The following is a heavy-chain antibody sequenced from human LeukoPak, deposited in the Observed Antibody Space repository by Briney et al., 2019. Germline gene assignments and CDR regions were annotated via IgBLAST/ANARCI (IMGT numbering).Heavy chain of an antibody. D-gene: IGHD3-22*01. CDR3: AKGLYSSSYPYYFDY. Sequence: GGSLRLSCAASGFTFSSYAMSWVRQAPGEGLEWVSAISGSGGNTYYTDSVKGRFTISRDNSKNTLYLQMNSLRPEDTAVYYCAKGLYSSSYPYYFDYWGQGTLVTVSS. V-gene: IGHV3-23*01. J-gene: IGHJ4*02. CDR1: GFTFSSYA. CDR2: ISGSGGNT.